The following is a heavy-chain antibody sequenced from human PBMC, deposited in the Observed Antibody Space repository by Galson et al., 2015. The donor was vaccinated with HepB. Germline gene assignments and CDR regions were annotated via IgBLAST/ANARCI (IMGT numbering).Heavy chain of an antibody. CDR2: ISGSGGST. CDR1: GFTFSSYA. D-gene: IGHD2-2*02. CDR3: AKRVGVPAAIAEYFQH. J-gene: IGHJ1*01. Sequence: LRLSCAASGFTFSSYAMSWVRQAPGKGLEWVSAISGSGGSTYYADSVKGRFTISRDNSKNTLYLQMNSLRAEDTAVYYCAKRVGVPAAIAEYFQHWGQGTLVTVSS. V-gene: IGHV3-23*01.